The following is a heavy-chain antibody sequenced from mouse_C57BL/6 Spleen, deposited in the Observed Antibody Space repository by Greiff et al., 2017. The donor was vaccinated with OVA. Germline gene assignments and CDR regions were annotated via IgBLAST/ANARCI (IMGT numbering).Heavy chain of an antibody. CDR1: GFNIKDDY. D-gene: IGHD1-1*01. J-gene: IGHJ3*01. Sequence: VQLKESGAELVRPGASVKLSCTASGFNIKDDYMHWVKQRPEQGLEWIGWIDPENGDTEYASKFQGKATITADTSSNTAYLQLSSLTSEDTAVDYCTTFITTVVAPFADWGKGTLVTVSA. V-gene: IGHV14-4*01. CDR3: TTFITTVVAPFAD. CDR2: IDPENGDT.